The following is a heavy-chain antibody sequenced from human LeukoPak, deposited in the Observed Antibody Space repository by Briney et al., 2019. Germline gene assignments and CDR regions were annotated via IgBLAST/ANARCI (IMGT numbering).Heavy chain of an antibody. D-gene: IGHD5-18*01. J-gene: IGHJ4*02. V-gene: IGHV3-33*01. CDR3: ARDGGVDTAMLGDY. Sequence: GGSLRLSCVASGFTFSSYGVHWVRPAPGKGLEWVAVIWYDGSNKYYADSVKDRFTISRDNSKNTLYLQMNSLRAEDTAVYYCARDGGVDTAMLGDYWGQGTLVTVSS. CDR2: IWYDGSNK. CDR1: GFTFSSYG.